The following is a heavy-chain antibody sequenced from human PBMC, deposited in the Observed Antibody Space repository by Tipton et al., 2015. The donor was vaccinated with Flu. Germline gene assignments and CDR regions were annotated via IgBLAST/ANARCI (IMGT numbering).Heavy chain of an antibody. Sequence: QSGAEVKKPGASVKVSCKASGYTFTGYYMHWVRQAPGQGLEWMGWINPNSGGTNYAQKFQGRVTMTRDTSISTAYMELSRLRSDDTAVYYCARDSKGRKSYSPPHNVVSRLIYYFDYWGQGTLVTVSS. J-gene: IGHJ4*02. V-gene: IGHV1-2*02. CDR3: ARDSKGRKSYSPPHNVVSRLIYYFDY. D-gene: IGHD2-21*01. CDR2: INPNSGGT. CDR1: GYTFTGYY.